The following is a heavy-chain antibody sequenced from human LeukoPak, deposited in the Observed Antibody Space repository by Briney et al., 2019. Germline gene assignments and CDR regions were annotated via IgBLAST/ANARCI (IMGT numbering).Heavy chain of an antibody. CDR1: GGTFSSYA. CDR3: ARARGYSSSQPEV. D-gene: IGHD6-6*01. V-gene: IGHV1-69*13. J-gene: IGHJ6*02. CDR2: IIPIFGTA. Sequence: ASVTVSCTASGGTFSSYAISWVRQAPGQGLEWMGGIIPIFGTANYAQKFQGRVTITADESTSTAYMELSSLRSEDTAVYYCARARGYSSSQPEVWGQGTTVTVSS.